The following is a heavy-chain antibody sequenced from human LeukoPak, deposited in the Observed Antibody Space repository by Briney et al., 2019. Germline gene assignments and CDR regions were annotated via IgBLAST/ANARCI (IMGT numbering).Heavy chain of an antibody. V-gene: IGHV4-59*12. CDR2: IHYSGNT. CDR3: AGSITMVRGLFYYGMDV. D-gene: IGHD3-10*01. J-gene: IGHJ6*02. Sequence: PSETLSLTCIVSGGSISRYYWSWIRQPPGKGLEWIGYIHYSGNTNYSPSLKSRVTMSLDTSNNQFSLKPNSVTAADTAVYYCAGSITMVRGLFYYGMDVWGQGTTVTVSS. CDR1: GGSISRYY.